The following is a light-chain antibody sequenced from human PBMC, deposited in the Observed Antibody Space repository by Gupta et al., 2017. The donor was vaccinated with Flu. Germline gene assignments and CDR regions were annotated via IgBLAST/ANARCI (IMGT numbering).Light chain of an antibody. J-gene: IGLJ1*01. V-gene: IGLV6-57*01. CDR3: QSNDFNSLYL. CDR1: SGSIASNY. Sequence: NFMLTQPHSVSESPGKTVIISCSRTSGSIASNYVQWYQQRPGRPPTPLIYEDNRRPSGVPDRFSGSIAGSSNSASLTSSELQTEDEADYYCQSNDFNSLYLFGTGTKVTVL. CDR2: EDN.